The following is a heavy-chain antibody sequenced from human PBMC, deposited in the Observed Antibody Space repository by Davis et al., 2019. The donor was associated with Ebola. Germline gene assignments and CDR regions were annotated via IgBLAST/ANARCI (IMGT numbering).Heavy chain of an antibody. V-gene: IGHV4-39*01. Sequence: MPSETLSLTCTVSGGSIISSSSYWGWIRQPPRKGLEWIGSIYYSGITYYNPPLKSRVTISVDTSKNQFSLKLRSVTAADTAVYYCARQGWSGYSLRHWLDPWGRGTLVTVSP. D-gene: IGHD3-3*01. CDR2: IYYSGIT. J-gene: IGHJ5*02. CDR3: ARQGWSGYSLRHWLDP. CDR1: GGSIISSSSY.